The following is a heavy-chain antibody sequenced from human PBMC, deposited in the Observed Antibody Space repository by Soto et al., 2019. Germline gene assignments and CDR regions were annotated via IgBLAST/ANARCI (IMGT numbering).Heavy chain of an antibody. Sequence: QVPLVQSGAEVKKPGSSVKVSCKASGGTFSSYAISWVRQAPGQGLEWMGGIIPIFGTANYAQKFQGRVTITADESTSTAYMELSSLRSEDTAVYYCARDMYYYDSSGYYYSGPGMDVWGQGTTVTVSS. J-gene: IGHJ6*02. D-gene: IGHD3-22*01. CDR3: ARDMYYYDSSGYYYSGPGMDV. CDR2: IIPIFGTA. CDR1: GGTFSSYA. V-gene: IGHV1-69*01.